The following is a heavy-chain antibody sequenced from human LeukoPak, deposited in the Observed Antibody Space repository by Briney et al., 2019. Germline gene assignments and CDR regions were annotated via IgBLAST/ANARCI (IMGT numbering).Heavy chain of an antibody. J-gene: IGHJ5*02. Sequence: ASVKVSCKASGYTFTGYYMHWVRQAPGQGLEWMGWINPNSGGTNYAQKFQGRVTMTRDTSISTAYMELSRLRSDDTAVYYCARGDIVVVPAALGYNWFDPWGQGTLVTVSS. D-gene: IGHD2-2*01. CDR2: INPNSGGT. CDR3: ARGDIVVVPAALGYNWFDP. V-gene: IGHV1-2*02. CDR1: GYTFTGYY.